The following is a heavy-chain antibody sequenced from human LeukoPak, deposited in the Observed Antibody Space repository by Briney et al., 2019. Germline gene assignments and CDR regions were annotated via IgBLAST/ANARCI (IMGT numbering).Heavy chain of an antibody. V-gene: IGHV4-59*01. Sequence: SETLSLTCTVSGGSISSYSWSWTRQPPGKGLEWIGYIYYSGSTNYNPSLKSRVTISVDTSKNQFSLKLSSVTAADTAVYYCARFVVRGVPPTFDYWGQGTLVTVSS. CDR3: ARFVVRGVPPTFDY. CDR2: IYYSGST. J-gene: IGHJ4*02. CDR1: GGSISSYS. D-gene: IGHD3-10*01.